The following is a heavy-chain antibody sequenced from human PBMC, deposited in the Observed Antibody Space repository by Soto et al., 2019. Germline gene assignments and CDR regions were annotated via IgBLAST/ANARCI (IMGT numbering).Heavy chain of an antibody. J-gene: IGHJ4*02. CDR1: GFSLTTSGVG. CDR3: AHSSSMMTSSGLNDF. Sequence: QITLKESGPTLVKPTQTLTLTCTFSGFSLTTSGVGVGWIRQPPGKALEWLALIYWDDDERYSPSLKSRVTVAKDISKSQVVLTMTNVDPVDTGTYYGAHSSSMMTSSGLNDFWGQGILVTVSS. V-gene: IGHV2-5*02. D-gene: IGHD6-19*01. CDR2: IYWDDDE.